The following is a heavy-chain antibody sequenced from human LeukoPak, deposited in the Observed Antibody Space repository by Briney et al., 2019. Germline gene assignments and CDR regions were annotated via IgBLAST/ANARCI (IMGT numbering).Heavy chain of an antibody. J-gene: IGHJ4*02. CDR3: ARQLH. D-gene: IGHD1-1*01. CDR2: IYSGGTT. CDR1: GSSFSSYG. Sequence: GGSLRLSCAASGSSFSSYGRNWVRQAPGKGLEWISVIYSGGTTNYAPSVKGRFTISGDTSKNPLYLQMNTLAAEATAVYYCARQLHLGQGTLVTVSS. V-gene: IGHV3-53*05.